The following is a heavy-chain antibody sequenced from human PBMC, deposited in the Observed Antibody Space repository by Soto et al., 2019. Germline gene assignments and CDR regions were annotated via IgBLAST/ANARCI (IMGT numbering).Heavy chain of an antibody. CDR1: GFTFSSYS. J-gene: IGHJ3*02. Sequence: EVQLVESGGGLVKPGGSLRLSCAASGFTFSSYSMNWVRQAPGKGLEWVSSISSSSSYIYYADSVKGRFTISRDNAKNSPYVQMNSLRAEDTAVYYCARDVAKDAFDIWGQGTMVTVSS. V-gene: IGHV3-21*01. CDR3: ARDVAKDAFDI. CDR2: ISSSSSYI.